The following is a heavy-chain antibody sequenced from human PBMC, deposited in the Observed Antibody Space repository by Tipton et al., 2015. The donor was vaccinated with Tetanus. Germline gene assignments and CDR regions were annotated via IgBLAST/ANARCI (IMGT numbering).Heavy chain of an antibody. D-gene: IGHD4-17*01. J-gene: IGHJ2*01. Sequence: SLRLSCAASGFTFSSYSMNWVRQAPGKGLEWVSSISSSSSYIYYADSVKGRFTISRDNAKNSLYLQMNSLRAEDTAVYYCASHGETEWYFDLWGRGTLVTVSS. CDR2: ISSSSSYI. V-gene: IGHV3-21*01. CDR1: GFTFSSYS. CDR3: ASHGETEWYFDL.